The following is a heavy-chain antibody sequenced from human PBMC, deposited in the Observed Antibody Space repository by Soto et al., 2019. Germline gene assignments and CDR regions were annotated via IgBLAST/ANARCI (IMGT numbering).Heavy chain of an antibody. Sequence: EVQLLESGGGLVQPGGSLRLSCAASGFTFSSYAMSWVRQAPGKGLEWVSAISGSGGSTYYADSVRGRFTISRDNSKNTLYLQMNSLRAEDTAVYYCAKDRGDSYGPFDYWGQGTLVTVSS. D-gene: IGHD5-18*01. V-gene: IGHV3-23*01. J-gene: IGHJ4*02. CDR2: ISGSGGST. CDR3: AKDRGDSYGPFDY. CDR1: GFTFSSYA.